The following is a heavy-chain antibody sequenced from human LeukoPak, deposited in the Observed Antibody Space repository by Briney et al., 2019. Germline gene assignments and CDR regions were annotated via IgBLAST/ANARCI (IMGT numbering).Heavy chain of an antibody. J-gene: IGHJ4*02. CDR1: GFTFSSYS. V-gene: IGHV3-48*02. D-gene: IGHD6-19*01. CDR2: ISRSSSTI. CDR3: ARVKAVAGTGGDY. Sequence: GGSLRLPCAASGFTFSSYSMNWVRQAPGKGLEWVSYISRSSSTIYYADSVKGRFAISRDNAKNSLYLQMNSLRDEDTAVYYCARVKAVAGTGGDYWGQGTLVTVSS.